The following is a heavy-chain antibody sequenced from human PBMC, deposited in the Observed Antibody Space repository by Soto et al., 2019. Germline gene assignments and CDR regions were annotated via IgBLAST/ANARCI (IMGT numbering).Heavy chain of an antibody. CDR1: GFTFTSYD. D-gene: IGHD2-15*01. CDR3: ARGRVVVAATMYY. CDR2: MNPNSGNT. V-gene: IGHV1-8*01. J-gene: IGHJ4*02. Sequence: QVQLVQSGAEVKKPGASVKVSCKASGFTFTSYDSIWVRQATGQGLEWMGWMNPNSGNTGSAQKFRGRLTMTRNTSMSTAYMELSSLRSEDTAVYYCARGRVVVAATMYYWGQGTLVTVSS.